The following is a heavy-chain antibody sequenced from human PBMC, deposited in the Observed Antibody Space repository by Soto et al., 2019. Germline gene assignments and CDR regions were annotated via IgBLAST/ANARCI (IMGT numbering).Heavy chain of an antibody. D-gene: IGHD1-20*01. CDR3: AKALTDTKGAVSDH. J-gene: IGHJ5*02. Sequence: QVQLVESGGGVVQPGRSLRLSCAASGFSFSSYGMHWVRQAPGKGLEWVAVISYDGSHRYYADSVEGRFTISRDNSKNTLSLKMNSLRAEDTAVYYCAKALTDTKGAVSDHWGQGTLVTVSS. CDR2: ISYDGSHR. CDR1: GFSFSSYG. V-gene: IGHV3-30*18.